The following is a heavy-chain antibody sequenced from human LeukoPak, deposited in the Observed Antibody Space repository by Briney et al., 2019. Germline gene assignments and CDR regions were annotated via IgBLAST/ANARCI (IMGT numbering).Heavy chain of an antibody. D-gene: IGHD6-13*01. CDR1: GYPFTSYN. CDR2: MNTNSGNT. V-gene: IGHV1-8*01. CDR3: ARVGRIAAAAPYYFDY. Sequence: ASVKVSCKASGYPFTSYNVNWVRQATGQGLEWMGWMNTNSGNTGYSQNFQGRVTMTRDTSISTAYMELSSLMSEDTAVYYCARVGRIAAAAPYYFDYWGQGTLVTVSS. J-gene: IGHJ4*02.